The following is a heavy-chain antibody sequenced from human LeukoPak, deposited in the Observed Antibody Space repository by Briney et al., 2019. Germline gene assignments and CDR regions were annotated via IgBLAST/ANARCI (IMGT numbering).Heavy chain of an antibody. CDR1: GGSISSYY. CDR3: ARLSGIAAAYPDY. V-gene: IGHV4-59*08. Sequence: SETLSLTCTVSGGSISSYYWSWIRQPPGKGLEWIGYIYYSGSTNYNPSLKSRVTISVDTSKNQFSLKLSSVTAADTAVYYCARLSGIAAAYPDYWGQGTLVTVSS. D-gene: IGHD6-13*01. J-gene: IGHJ4*02. CDR2: IYYSGST.